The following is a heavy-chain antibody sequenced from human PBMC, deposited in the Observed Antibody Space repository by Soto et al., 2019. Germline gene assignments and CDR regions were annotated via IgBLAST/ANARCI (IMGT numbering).Heavy chain of an antibody. CDR2: IHDSGNT. Sequence: SETLSLTCTVFGGSVSIGDYLWSWIRQRPGKGLEWIGYIHDSGNTYYNPSLKSRVTISLDTSKNQFSLKVTSMTAADAAVYFCARARGGDSGDYASLFDRWGQGNLVTVSS. V-gene: IGHV4-30-4*01. CDR1: GGSVSIGDYL. CDR3: ARARGGDSGDYASLFDR. D-gene: IGHD4-17*01. J-gene: IGHJ5*02.